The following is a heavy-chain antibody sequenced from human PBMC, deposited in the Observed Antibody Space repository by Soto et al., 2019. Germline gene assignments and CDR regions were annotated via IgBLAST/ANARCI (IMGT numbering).Heavy chain of an antibody. V-gene: IGHV3-21*01. J-gene: IGHJ4*02. CDR1: GFTFSSYS. CDR3: ARGLHCSGGSCVFDY. CDR2: ISSSSSYI. Sequence: EVQLVESGGSLVKPGGSLRISCAASGFTFSSYSMNWVRQAPGKGLEWVSSISSSSSYIYYADSVKGRFTISRDNAKNSLYLQMNSRRAEDTAVYYCARGLHCSGGSCVFDYWGQGTLVTVSS. D-gene: IGHD2-15*01.